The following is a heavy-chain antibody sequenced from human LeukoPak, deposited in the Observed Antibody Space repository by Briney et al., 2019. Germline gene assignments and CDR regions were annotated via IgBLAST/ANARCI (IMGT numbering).Heavy chain of an antibody. CDR3: ARGQYYDFWSGHPGWFDP. CDR1: GGSISSGGYS. J-gene: IGHJ5*02. D-gene: IGHD3-3*01. Sequence: SQTLSLTCAVSGGSISSGGYSWSSIRQPPGKGLEWIGYIYHSGSTYYNPSLKSRVTISVDRSKNQFSLKLSSVTAADTAVYYCARGQYYDFWSGHPGWFDPWGQGTLVTVSS. CDR2: IYHSGST. V-gene: IGHV4-30-2*01.